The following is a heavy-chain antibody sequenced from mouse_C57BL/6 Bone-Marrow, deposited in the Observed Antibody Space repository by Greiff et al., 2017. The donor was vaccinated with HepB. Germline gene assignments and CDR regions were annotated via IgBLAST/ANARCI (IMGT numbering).Heavy chain of an antibody. CDR1: GYTFTSYG. CDR2: IYPRSGNT. J-gene: IGHJ3*01. V-gene: IGHV1-81*01. D-gene: IGHD2-5*01. CDR3: ARRGFYSNYEIFFAY. Sequence: VQLQQSGAELARPGASVKLSCKASGYTFTSYGISWVKQRTGQGLEWIGEIYPRSGNTYYNEKFKGKATLTADKSSSTAYMELRSLTSEDSAVYFCARRGFYSNYEIFFAYWGQGTLVTVSA.